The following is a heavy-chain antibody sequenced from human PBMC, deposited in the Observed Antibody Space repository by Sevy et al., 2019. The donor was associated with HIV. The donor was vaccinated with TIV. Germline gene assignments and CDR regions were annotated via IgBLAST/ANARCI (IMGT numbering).Heavy chain of an antibody. D-gene: IGHD3-10*01. CDR1: GDSFSNSNW. Sequence: SETLSLTCAVSGDSFSNSNWWSWVRQPPGRGLEWIGEDSYSGTANYYPSLRSRVAISLDKSKNQISLKVSSVTAADTAIYYCAREGTGTSFDSWAHGNLVTVSS. CDR3: AREGTGTSFDS. CDR2: DSYSGTA. V-gene: IGHV4-4*02. J-gene: IGHJ4*01.